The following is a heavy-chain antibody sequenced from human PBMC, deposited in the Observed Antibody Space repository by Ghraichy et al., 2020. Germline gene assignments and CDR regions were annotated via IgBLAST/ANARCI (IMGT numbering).Heavy chain of an antibody. Sequence: GGSLRLSCTGSGFTVGDYAMSWFRQAPGKGLEWVGFIRSKAYGGTTEYAASVTGRFTNSRDDSRSIAYLQMNSLKTEDTAVYYCTRFDVEMATGLYYYYGMDVWGQGTTVTVSS. CDR1: GFTVGDYA. J-gene: IGHJ6*02. V-gene: IGHV3-49*03. CDR3: TRFDVEMATGLYYYYGMDV. D-gene: IGHD5-24*01. CDR2: IRSKAYGGTT.